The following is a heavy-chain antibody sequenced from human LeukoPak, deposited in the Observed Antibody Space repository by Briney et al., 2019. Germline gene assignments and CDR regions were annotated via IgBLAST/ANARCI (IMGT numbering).Heavy chain of an antibody. Sequence: GGSLRLSCAASGFTFSSYEMNWVRQAPGKGLEWVSYISSSGSTIYYADSVKGRFTISRDNAKNSLYLQMNSLRAEDTALYYCAKDKGYSNWYYYMDVWGKGTTVTISS. CDR2: ISSSGSTI. CDR1: GFTFSSYE. CDR3: AKDKGYSNWYYYMDV. V-gene: IGHV3-48*03. D-gene: IGHD5-18*01. J-gene: IGHJ6*03.